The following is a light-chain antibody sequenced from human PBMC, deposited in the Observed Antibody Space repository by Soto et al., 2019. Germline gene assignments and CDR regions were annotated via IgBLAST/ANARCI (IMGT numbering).Light chain of an antibody. J-gene: IGKJ1*01. Sequence: EIVLTQSPATLSLSPGERATLSCRASQSIGLAIAWYQHKPGQAPRLLIFDASQRATGIPARFRGSGSGTDFTLSISSLEHEDFAVYYCQQRTDRPPWTFGQGNKVESK. CDR1: QSIGLA. CDR3: QQRTDRPPWT. CDR2: DAS. V-gene: IGKV3-11*01.